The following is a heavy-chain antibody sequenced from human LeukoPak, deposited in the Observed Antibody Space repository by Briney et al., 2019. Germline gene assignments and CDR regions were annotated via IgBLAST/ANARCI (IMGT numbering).Heavy chain of an antibody. CDR2: IYYSGST. V-gene: IGHV4-61*01. CDR1: GGSVSSGSYY. Sequence: PSETLSLTCTVSGGSVSSGSYYWSWIRQPPGKGLEWIGYIYYSGSTNYNPSLKSRVTISVDTSKNQFSLKLSSVTAADTAVYYCARGGGYSYFSDTETDYFDYWGQGTLVTVSS. J-gene: IGHJ4*02. D-gene: IGHD5-24*01. CDR3: ARGGGYSYFSDTETDYFDY.